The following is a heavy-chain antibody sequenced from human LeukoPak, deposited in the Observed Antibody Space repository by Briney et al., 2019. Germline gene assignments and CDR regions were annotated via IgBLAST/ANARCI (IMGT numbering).Heavy chain of an antibody. D-gene: IGHD6-19*01. J-gene: IGHJ2*01. CDR3: ARLLGQWLVPNWHFDL. CDR1: GYSFTSYW. CDR2: IYPGDSDT. V-gene: IGHV5-51*01. Sequence: GESLKISCQGSGYSFTSYWIGWVRQMPGKGLEGMGIIYPGDSDTRYSPSFQGQVTISADKSISTAYLQWSSLKASDTAMYYCARLLGQWLVPNWHFDLWGRGTLVTVSS.